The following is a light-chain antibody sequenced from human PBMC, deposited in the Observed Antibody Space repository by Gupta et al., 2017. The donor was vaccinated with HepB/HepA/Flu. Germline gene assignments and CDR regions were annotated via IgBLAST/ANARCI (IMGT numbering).Light chain of an antibody. CDR1: QSLLRGTDYNY. Sequence: DIVMTQSPLSLPVSPGEPASISCRSSQSLLRGTDYNYLDWYLQKPGQSPQLLIYMGSYRASGVPDRFSGSGSGTDFTLRISIVESEDAGVYYCMQGLQPVYTFGQGTKLEIK. CDR2: MGS. V-gene: IGKV2-28*01. J-gene: IGKJ2*01. CDR3: MQGLQPVYT.